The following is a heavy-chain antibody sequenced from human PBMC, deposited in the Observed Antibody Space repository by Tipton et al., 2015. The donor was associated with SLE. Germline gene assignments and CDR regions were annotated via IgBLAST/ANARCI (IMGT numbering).Heavy chain of an antibody. CDR2: IHYDGRS. CDR3: ARLRYSSSPNDWLDP. CDR1: GGSIRSGDYY. V-gene: IGHV4-31*01. Sequence: TLSLTCTVSGGSIRSGDYYWSWIRQHPGRGLEWIGYIHYDGRSYYNPSLKSPVSISVDTSKNQFSLRLSAATAADTAVYFCARLRYSSSPNDWLDPWGQGTLVTVSS. D-gene: IGHD6-13*01. J-gene: IGHJ5*02.